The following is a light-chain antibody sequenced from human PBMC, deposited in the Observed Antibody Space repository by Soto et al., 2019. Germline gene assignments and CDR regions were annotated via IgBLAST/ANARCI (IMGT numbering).Light chain of an antibody. CDR2: SNT. V-gene: IGLV1-44*01. CDR1: SSNIGSQT. J-gene: IGLJ2*01. CDR3: AAWDDSLKGVL. Sequence: QPVLTQPPSTSGTPGQRVTISCSGSSSNIGSQTVHWYQQLPGTAPKLLIYSNTQRPSGVPDRFSGSKSDTSASLAISGLQSEDEADYYGAAWDDSLKGVLFGGGTKVTVL.